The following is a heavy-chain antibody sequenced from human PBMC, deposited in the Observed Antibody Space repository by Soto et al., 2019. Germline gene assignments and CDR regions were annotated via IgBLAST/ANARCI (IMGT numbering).Heavy chain of an antibody. CDR2: IYYSGST. J-gene: IGHJ5*02. Sequence: SETLSLTCTVSGGSISSSSYYWGWIRQPPGKGLEWIGSIYYSGSTYYNPSLKSPVTISVDRSKNQFSLKLSSVTAADTAVYYCARHVSRHGYDILTGSNWFDPWGQGTLVTVSS. D-gene: IGHD3-9*01. CDR3: ARHVSRHGYDILTGSNWFDP. V-gene: IGHV4-39*01. CDR1: GGSISSSSYY.